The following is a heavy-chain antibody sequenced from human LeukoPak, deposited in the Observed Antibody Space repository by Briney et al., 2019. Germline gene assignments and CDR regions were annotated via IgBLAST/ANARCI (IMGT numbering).Heavy chain of an antibody. V-gene: IGHV3-23*01. CDR3: AKNGWGRNDYGDYYRLH. J-gene: IGHJ4*02. Sequence: AGGSLRLSCAASGFTFSSYTMSTVRQAPGKGLEWVSAISGSGVSTYYADSVKGRFTLSRDNSKNTLYLQMNSLRAEDTAVYYCAKNGWGRNDYGDYYRLHWGQGTLVTVSS. CDR1: GFTFSSYT. CDR2: ISGSGVST. D-gene: IGHD4-17*01.